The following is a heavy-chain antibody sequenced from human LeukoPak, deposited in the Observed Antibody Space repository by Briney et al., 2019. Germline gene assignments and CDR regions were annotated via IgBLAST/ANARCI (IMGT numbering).Heavy chain of an antibody. Sequence: GRSLRLSCAASGFTFSSFGMHWVRQAPGKGLEWVAFIWYDGSNKYYADSVKGRFTISRDNSKNTLYFQMSSLRPEDTAVYYCVKIVMAGGYFDYWGQGTLVTVSS. J-gene: IGHJ4*02. CDR2: IWYDGSNK. CDR1: GFTFSSFG. D-gene: IGHD3-16*01. V-gene: IGHV3-30*02. CDR3: VKIVMAGGYFDY.